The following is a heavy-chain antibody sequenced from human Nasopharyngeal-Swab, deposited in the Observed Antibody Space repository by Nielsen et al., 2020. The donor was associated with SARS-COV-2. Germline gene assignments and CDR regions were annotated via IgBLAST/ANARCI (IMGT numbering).Heavy chain of an antibody. J-gene: IGHJ4*02. CDR3: ARVFPDYYDSSGYLDY. D-gene: IGHD3-22*01. Sequence: WIRQPPGKGLEWIGSIYYSGSTYYNPSLKSRVTISVDTSKNQFSLKLSSVTAADTAVYYCARVFPDYYDSSGYLDYWGQGTLVTVSS. V-gene: IGHV4-39*07. CDR2: IYYSGST.